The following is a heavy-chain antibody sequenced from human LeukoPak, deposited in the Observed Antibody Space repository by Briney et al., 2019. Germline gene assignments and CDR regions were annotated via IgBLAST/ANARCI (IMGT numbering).Heavy chain of an antibody. Sequence: QSGGSLRLSCAASGFTFSSYAMHWVRQAPGKGLEWVAVISYDGSNKYYANSVKGRFTISRDNSKNTLYLQMNSLRAEDTAVYYCARDTLPGYGSGWYGGYFDYWGQGTRVTVSS. CDR1: GFTFSSYA. CDR3: ARDTLPGYGSGWYGGYFDY. J-gene: IGHJ4*02. CDR2: ISYDGSNK. D-gene: IGHD6-19*01. V-gene: IGHV3-30*01.